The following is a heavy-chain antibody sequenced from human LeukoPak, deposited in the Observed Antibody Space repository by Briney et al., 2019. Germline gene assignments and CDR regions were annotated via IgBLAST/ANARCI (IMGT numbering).Heavy chain of an antibody. Sequence: PSETLSLTCTVSGGSISSSSYYWGWIRQPPGKGLEWIGSIYYSGSTYYNLSLKSRVTISVDTSKNQFSLKLSSVTAADTAVYYCARAAMITFGGETRIGNYFDYWGQGTLVTVSS. CDR2: IYYSGST. V-gene: IGHV4-39*07. CDR3: ARAAMITFGGETRIGNYFDY. CDR1: GGSISSSSYY. J-gene: IGHJ4*02. D-gene: IGHD3-16*01.